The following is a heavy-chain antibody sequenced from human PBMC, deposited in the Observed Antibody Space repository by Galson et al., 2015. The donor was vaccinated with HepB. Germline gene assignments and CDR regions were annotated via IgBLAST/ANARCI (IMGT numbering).Heavy chain of an antibody. CDR3: AKDIRTYGGNSAFGFDI. D-gene: IGHD4-23*01. V-gene: IGHV3-9*01. J-gene: IGHJ3*02. Sequence: SLRLSCAASGFTFDDYAMHWVRQAPGKGLEWVSGISWNSGSIGYADSVKGRFTISRDNAKNSLYLQMNSLRAEDTALYYCAKDIRTYGGNSAFGFDIWGQGTMVTVTS. CDR2: ISWNSGSI. CDR1: GFTFDDYA.